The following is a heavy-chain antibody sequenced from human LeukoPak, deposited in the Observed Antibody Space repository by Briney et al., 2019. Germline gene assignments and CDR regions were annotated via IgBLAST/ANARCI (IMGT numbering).Heavy chain of an antibody. CDR1: GGSISSYY. D-gene: IGHD6-13*01. J-gene: IGHJ1*01. V-gene: IGHV4-59*08. CDR3: ARPGIAAAGTEYFQH. CDR2: IYHSGST. Sequence: SETLSLTCTVSGGSISSYYWSWIRQPPGEGLEWIGSIYHSGSTYYNPSLKSRVTISVDTSKNQFSLKLSSVTAADTAVYYCARPGIAAAGTEYFQHWGQGALVTVSS.